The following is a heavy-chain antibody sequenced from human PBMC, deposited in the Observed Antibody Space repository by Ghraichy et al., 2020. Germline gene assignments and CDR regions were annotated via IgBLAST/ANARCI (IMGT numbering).Heavy chain of an antibody. J-gene: IGHJ4*02. V-gene: IGHV3-53*01. CDR2: IYSGGST. Sequence: GGSLRLSCAASGFTVSSNYMSWVRQAPGKGLEWVSVIYSGGSTYYADSAKGRFTISRDNSKNKLYLQMNSLRAEDKAVYYCARALERYSSSWYYFDYWGQGTLVTVSS. CDR1: GFTVSSNY. D-gene: IGHD6-13*01. CDR3: ARALERYSSSWYYFDY.